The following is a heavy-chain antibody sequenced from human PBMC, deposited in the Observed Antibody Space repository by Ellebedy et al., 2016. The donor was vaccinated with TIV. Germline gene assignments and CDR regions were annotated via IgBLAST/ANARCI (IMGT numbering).Heavy chain of an antibody. CDR3: ASSSGFGVVIYYYMDV. V-gene: IGHV4-34*01. D-gene: IGHD3-3*01. Sequence: SETLSLXXAVYDGSFSGYYWSWIRQPPGKGLEWIGEINHSGSTNYNPSLKSRVTISVDTSKNQFSLKLSSVTAADTAVYYCASSSGFGVVIYYYMDVWGKGTTVTVSS. J-gene: IGHJ6*03. CDR2: INHSGST. CDR1: DGSFSGYY.